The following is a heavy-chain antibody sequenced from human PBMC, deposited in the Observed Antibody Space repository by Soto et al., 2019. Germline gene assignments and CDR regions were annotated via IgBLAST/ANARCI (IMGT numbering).Heavy chain of an antibody. J-gene: IGHJ6*02. CDR2: ISYDGSKK. Sequence: QVQLVESGGGVVQPGRSLRLSCAASGFTFDNYGLHWVRQAPGKGLEWVAVISYDGSKKFYADSVTGRFTISRDNSKNTLYLQMNTLRVEDTAVYYCAKDLDVVVVVTATRGLDVWCQGNPVTVSS. CDR3: AKDLDVVVVVTATRGLDV. CDR1: GFTFDNYG. D-gene: IGHD2-15*01. V-gene: IGHV3-30*18.